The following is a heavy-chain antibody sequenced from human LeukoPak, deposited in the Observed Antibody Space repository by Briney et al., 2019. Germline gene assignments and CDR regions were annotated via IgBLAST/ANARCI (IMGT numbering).Heavy chain of an antibody. Sequence: ASVKVSXKASGGTFSSYAISWMRQAPGQGLEWMGGIIPIFGTANYAQKFQGRVTITTDESTSTAYMELSSLRSEDTAVYYCARDADSSGYYSPAFFDYWGQGTLVTVSS. CDR2: IIPIFGTA. J-gene: IGHJ4*02. CDR1: GGTFSSYA. D-gene: IGHD3-22*01. CDR3: ARDADSSGYYSPAFFDY. V-gene: IGHV1-69*05.